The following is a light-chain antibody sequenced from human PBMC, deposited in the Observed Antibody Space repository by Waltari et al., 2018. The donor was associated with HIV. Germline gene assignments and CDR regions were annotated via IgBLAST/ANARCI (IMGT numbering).Light chain of an antibody. CDR2: DAS. J-gene: IGKJ4*01. Sequence: EIVLTQSPATLSLSPGERATLSCRASQSVSRYFAWYQQKPGQAPRLLIYDASKRATGIPARFSGSGSGTDFTLTISSLEPEDFAVYYCQQRRNSPPAFGGGTKVEIK. CDR3: QQRRNSPPA. V-gene: IGKV3-11*01. CDR1: QSVSRY.